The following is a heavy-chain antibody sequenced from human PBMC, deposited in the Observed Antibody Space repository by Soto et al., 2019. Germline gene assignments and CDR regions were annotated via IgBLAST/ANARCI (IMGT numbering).Heavy chain of an antibody. J-gene: IGHJ4*02. Sequence: PGGSLRLSCAASGFTFSSYSMNWVRQAPGKGLEWVSYISSSSSTIYYADSVKGRFTISRDNAKNSLYLQMNSLRAEDTAVYYCAREVGYSSGWYQFDYWGQGTLVTVSS. CDR2: ISSSSSTI. V-gene: IGHV3-48*01. CDR3: AREVGYSSGWYQFDY. CDR1: GFTFSSYS. D-gene: IGHD6-19*01.